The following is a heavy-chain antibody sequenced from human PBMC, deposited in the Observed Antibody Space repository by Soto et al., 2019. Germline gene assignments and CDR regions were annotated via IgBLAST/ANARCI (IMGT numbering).Heavy chain of an antibody. J-gene: IGHJ3*02. D-gene: IGHD3-22*01. CDR1: GFTFDDYA. CDR3: AKTGKNYYDSSGYYAFDI. V-gene: IGHV3-9*01. Sequence: GGSLRLSCAASGFTFDDYAMHWVRQAPGKGLEWVSGISWNSGSIGYADSVKGRFTISRDNAKNSLYLQMNSLRAEDTALYYFAKTGKNYYDSSGYYAFDIWGQGTMVTVSS. CDR2: ISWNSGSI.